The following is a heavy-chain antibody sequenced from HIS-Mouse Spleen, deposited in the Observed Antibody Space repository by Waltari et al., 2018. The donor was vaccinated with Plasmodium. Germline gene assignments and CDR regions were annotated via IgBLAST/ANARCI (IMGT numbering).Heavy chain of an antibody. CDR2: ISYDGSNK. Sequence: QVQLVESGGGVVQPGRSLRLSCAASGFPFSRSGMHWVRQAPGKGLEWVAVISYDGSNKYYADSVKGRFTISRDNSKNTLYLQMNSLRAEDTAVYYCAKILSYSSSPEDYWGQGTLVTVSS. CDR1: GFPFSRSG. J-gene: IGHJ4*02. CDR3: AKILSYSSSPEDY. V-gene: IGHV3-30*18. D-gene: IGHD6-6*01.